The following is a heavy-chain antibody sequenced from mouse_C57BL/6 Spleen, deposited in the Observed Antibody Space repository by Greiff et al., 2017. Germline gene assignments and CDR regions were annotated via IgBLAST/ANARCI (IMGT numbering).Heavy chain of an antibody. CDR3: ARRGVYGNYNAMDY. CDR1: GYTFTSYW. V-gene: IGHV1-59*01. CDR2: IDPSDSYT. Sequence: QVQLQQPGAELVRPGTSVKLSCKASGYTFTSYWMHWVKQRPGQGLEWIGVIDPSDSYTNYNQKFKGKATLTVDTSSSTAYMQLSSLTSEDSAVYYCARRGVYGNYNAMDYWGQGTSVTVSS. J-gene: IGHJ4*01. D-gene: IGHD2-1*01.